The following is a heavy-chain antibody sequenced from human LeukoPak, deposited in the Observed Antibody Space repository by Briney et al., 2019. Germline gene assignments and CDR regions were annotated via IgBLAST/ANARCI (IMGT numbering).Heavy chain of an antibody. D-gene: IGHD4-17*01. Sequence: ASVKVSCKASGYTFTGYYMHWVRQAPGQGLEWMGWINPNSGGTNYAQKFRGRVTMTRDTSISTAYMELSRLRSDDTAVYYCAATLTVTESFDIWGQGTMVTVSS. V-gene: IGHV1-2*02. CDR3: AATLTVTESFDI. CDR2: INPNSGGT. J-gene: IGHJ3*02. CDR1: GYTFTGYY.